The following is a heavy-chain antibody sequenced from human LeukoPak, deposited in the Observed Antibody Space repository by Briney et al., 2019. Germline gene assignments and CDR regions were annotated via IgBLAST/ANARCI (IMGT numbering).Heavy chain of an antibody. V-gene: IGHV3-66*01. J-gene: IGHJ4*02. D-gene: IGHD6-19*01. CDR3: ARELAVAGKPWYLDY. Sequence: PGGSLRLSCAVSGFSVSTNYMSWVRQVPGKGLEWVSVIYSGGATYYADSVKGRFTISRDSSKNTLYLQMNTLGGDDTAIYYCARELAVAGKPWYLDYWGQGTPVTVS. CDR1: GFSVSTNY. CDR2: IYSGGAT.